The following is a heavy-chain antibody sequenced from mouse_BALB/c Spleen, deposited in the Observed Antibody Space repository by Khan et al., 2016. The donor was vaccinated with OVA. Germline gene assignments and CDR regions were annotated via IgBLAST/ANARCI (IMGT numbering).Heavy chain of an antibody. CDR1: GFSLTSYG. J-gene: IGHJ4*01. Sequence: QVQLKQSGPGLVAPSQSLSITCTVSGFSLTSYGVHWVRQPPGKGLEWLVVIWSDGKTTYNSTLKSRLSICKDNSKSQVFLKMNSLQTDDTAMYYCDRNTHMITTVMDYWGQGTSVTVSS. V-gene: IGHV2-6*02. CDR2: IWSDGKT. D-gene: IGHD2-4*01. CDR3: DRNTHMITTVMDY.